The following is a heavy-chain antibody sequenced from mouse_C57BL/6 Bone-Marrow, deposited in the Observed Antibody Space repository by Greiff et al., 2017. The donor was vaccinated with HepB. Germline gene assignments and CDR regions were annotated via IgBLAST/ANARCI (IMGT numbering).Heavy chain of an antibody. CDR1: GFTFSSYA. CDR2: ISDGGSYT. D-gene: IGHD6-2*01. V-gene: IGHV5-4*01. CDR3: ARDSPWPYFDY. Sequence: DVKLVESGGGLVKPGGSLKLSCAASGFTFSSYAMSWVRQTPEKRLEWVATISDGGSYTYYPDNVKGRFTITRDNAKNNLYLQMSHLKSEDTAMYYCARDSPWPYFDYWGQGTTLTVSS. J-gene: IGHJ2*01.